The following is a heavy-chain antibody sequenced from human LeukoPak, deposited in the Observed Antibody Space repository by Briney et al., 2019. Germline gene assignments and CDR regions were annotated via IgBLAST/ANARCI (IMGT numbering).Heavy chain of an antibody. CDR2: IYTSGST. CDR1: GGSISSYY. Sequence: PSETLSLTCTVSGGSISSYYWSWIRQPAGKGLEWIGRIYTSGSTNYNPSLKSRVTMSVDTSKNQFSLKLSSVTAADTAVYYCARVGDFWSSPHGGDYMDVWGKGTTDTVSS. J-gene: IGHJ6*03. V-gene: IGHV4-4*07. D-gene: IGHD3-3*01. CDR3: ARVGDFWSSPHGGDYMDV.